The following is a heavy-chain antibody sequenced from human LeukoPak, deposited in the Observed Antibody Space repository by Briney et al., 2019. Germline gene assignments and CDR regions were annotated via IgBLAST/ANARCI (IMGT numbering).Heavy chain of an antibody. Sequence: ASVKVSCKASGYTCTSYGISWVRQAPGQGLEWMGWISAYNGNTNYAQKLQGRVTITRDTSANTAYMEVNSLRFEDTAVYYCARETYSGSWWFDYWGQGTLVTVSS. CDR1: GYTCTSYG. V-gene: IGHV1-18*01. CDR2: ISAYNGNT. J-gene: IGHJ4*02. D-gene: IGHD6-25*01. CDR3: ARETYSGSWWFDY.